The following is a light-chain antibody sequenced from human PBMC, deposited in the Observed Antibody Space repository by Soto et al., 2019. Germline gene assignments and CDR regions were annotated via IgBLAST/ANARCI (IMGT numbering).Light chain of an antibody. J-gene: IGLJ2*01. Sequence: SALTQPPSVSGSPGQSVTISCTGTSSDVGSYNRVSWYQQPPGTAPKLMIYEVSNRPSGVPDRFSGSKSGNTASLTISGLQAEDEADYYCSLYTSSSTFVFGGGTKVTVL. CDR1: SSDVGSYNR. V-gene: IGLV2-18*01. CDR2: EVS. CDR3: SLYTSSSTFV.